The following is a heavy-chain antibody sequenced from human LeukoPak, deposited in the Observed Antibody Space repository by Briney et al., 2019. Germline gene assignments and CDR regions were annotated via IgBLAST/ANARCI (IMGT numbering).Heavy chain of an antibody. V-gene: IGHV3-30-3*01. D-gene: IGHD4-17*01. CDR3: ARDRTTVRNLIDY. CDR2: TSYDGSNK. Sequence: GGSLRLSCSASGFSFSTYPIHRVRQAPGKGLEWVAMTSYDGSNKFYADSVKGRFTISRDNPRNTLYLQMDSLRVEDTAVYYCARDRTTVRNLIDYWGQGTLVTVSS. J-gene: IGHJ4*02. CDR1: GFSFSTYP.